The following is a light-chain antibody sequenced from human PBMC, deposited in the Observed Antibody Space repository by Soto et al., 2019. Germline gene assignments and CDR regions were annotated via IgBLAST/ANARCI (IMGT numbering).Light chain of an antibody. CDR3: QQYNDWPLT. J-gene: IGKJ4*01. CDR1: QIVSTN. CDR2: GAS. V-gene: IGKV3-15*01. Sequence: EIVMTQSPATLAVSPGETATLSCRASQIVSTNLAWYQQKPGQTPRLLIYGASTRASGVPARISGSGSGTDFTLSISSLQSEDFAVYYCQQYNDWPLTFGGGTKVEFK.